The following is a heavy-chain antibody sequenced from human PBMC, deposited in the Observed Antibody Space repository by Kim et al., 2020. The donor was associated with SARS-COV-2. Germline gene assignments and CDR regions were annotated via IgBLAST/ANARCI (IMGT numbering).Heavy chain of an antibody. D-gene: IGHD1-26*01. CDR3: AGETVGANGGNWFDP. Sequence: PALKSRVTISVDTSKNQFSLKLSSVTAADTAVYYCAGETVGANGGNWFDPWGQGTLVTVSS. V-gene: IGHV4-59*01. J-gene: IGHJ5*02.